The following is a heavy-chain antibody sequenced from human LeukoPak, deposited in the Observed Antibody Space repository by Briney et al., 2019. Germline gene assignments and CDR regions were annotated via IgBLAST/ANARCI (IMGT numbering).Heavy chain of an antibody. V-gene: IGHV1-24*01. CDR3: ATDIQQLVLFAY. J-gene: IGHJ4*02. CDR2: FDPEDGEA. CDR1: VYSLIEVS. Sequence: ASVNVSFKVSVYSLIEVSMHWVRQAPGKGLEWMGSFDPEDGEAIYAQRFQGRVTMTEDTSTHTAYMEVNSLRSEDTAVYYCATDIQQLVLFAYWGQGTLVTVSS. D-gene: IGHD6-13*01.